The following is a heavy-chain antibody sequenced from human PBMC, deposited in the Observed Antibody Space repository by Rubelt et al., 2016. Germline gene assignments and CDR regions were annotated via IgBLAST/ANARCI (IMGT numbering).Heavy chain of an antibody. V-gene: IGHV3-21*01. J-gene: IGHJ5*02. CDR2: ISSSSRYI. CDR3: ARRSATGTSGWFDP. Sequence: EVQLVESGGGLVKPGGSLRLSCVASGLTFSSYSMNWVRQAPGKGLEWVSSISSSSRYIYYADSVRGRFTVSRDNAKSSLYLQMSSLRDEDTAVYYCARRSATGTSGWFDPWGQGTLVTVSS. D-gene: IGHD1-1*01. CDR1: GLTFSSYS.